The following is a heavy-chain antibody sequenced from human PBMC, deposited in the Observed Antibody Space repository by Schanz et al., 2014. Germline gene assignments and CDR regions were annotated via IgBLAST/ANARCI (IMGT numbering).Heavy chain of an antibody. CDR2: IYYTGST. V-gene: IGHV4-31*03. CDR1: GGSISSGAYY. D-gene: IGHD3-10*01. CDR3: ARTFYFASGTYHTPNYYYGLDV. Sequence: QVQLQESGPGLVKPSQTLSLTCSVSGGSISSGAYYWSWIRQHPGKGREWIGYIYYTGSTYYNPSLKSRVTISADTSKNQFSLKMRSVTAADTAVYYCARTFYFASGTYHTPNYYYGLDVWGQGTTVTVSS. J-gene: IGHJ6*02.